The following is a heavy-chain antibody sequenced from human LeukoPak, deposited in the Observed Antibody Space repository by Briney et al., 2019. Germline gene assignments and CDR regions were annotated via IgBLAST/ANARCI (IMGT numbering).Heavy chain of an antibody. J-gene: IGHJ4*02. CDR1: GYTFTSYA. V-gene: IGHV7-4-1*02. CDR2: INTNTGNP. CDR3: AGDESSYYYDSSGYYRLFDY. D-gene: IGHD3-22*01. Sequence: ASVKVSCKASGYTFTSYAMNWVRQAPGQGLEWMGWINTNTGNPTYAQGFTGRFVFSLDTSVSTAYLQISSLKAEDTAVYYCAGDESSYYYDSSGYYRLFDYWGQGTLVTVSS.